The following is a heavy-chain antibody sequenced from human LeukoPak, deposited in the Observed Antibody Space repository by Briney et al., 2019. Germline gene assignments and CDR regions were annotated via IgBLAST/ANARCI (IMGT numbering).Heavy chain of an antibody. CDR3: ARVVGATDNWFDP. J-gene: IGHJ5*02. Sequence: ASVKVSCKASGYTFTGYYMHWVRQAPGQGLEWMGRINPNSGGTNYAQKFQGRVTMTRDTSISTAYMELSRLRSDDTAVYYCARVVGATDNWFDPWGQGTLVTVSS. CDR2: INPNSGGT. D-gene: IGHD1-26*01. CDR1: GYTFTGYY. V-gene: IGHV1-2*06.